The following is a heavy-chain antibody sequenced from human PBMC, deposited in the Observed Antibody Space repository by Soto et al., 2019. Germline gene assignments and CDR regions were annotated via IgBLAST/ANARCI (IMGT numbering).Heavy chain of an antibody. D-gene: IGHD6-19*01. CDR1: GYTFTNYA. V-gene: IGHV1-3*01. CDR2: INAGNGNT. CDR3: ARSTGIAVWGDY. J-gene: IGHJ4*02. Sequence: QVQLVQSGAEVKKPGASVKISCKASGYTFTNYAMHWVRQAPGQRLEWMGWINAGNGNTKYSQKFQGRVTITRDTPASTAYMEMSSLRSEDTAVYYCARSTGIAVWGDYWGQGPLVTVSS.